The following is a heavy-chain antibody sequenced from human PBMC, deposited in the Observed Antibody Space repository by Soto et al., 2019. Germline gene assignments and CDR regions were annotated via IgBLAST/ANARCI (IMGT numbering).Heavy chain of an antibody. D-gene: IGHD3-3*01. Sequence: PGGSLRLSCAASGFTFSSYAMTWVRQAPGKGLEWVSGISGSGGSTYYADSVKGRFTISRDNSKDTLHLQLNSLRDDDTAVYYCAKVNKHHDFWSPPGFWGQGTLVTVSS. CDR3: AKVNKHHDFWSPPGF. CDR1: GFTFSSYA. CDR2: ISGSGGST. V-gene: IGHV3-23*01. J-gene: IGHJ4*02.